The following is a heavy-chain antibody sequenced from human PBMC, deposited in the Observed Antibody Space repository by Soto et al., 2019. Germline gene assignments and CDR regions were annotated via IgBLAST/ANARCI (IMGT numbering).Heavy chain of an antibody. V-gene: IGHV1-69*13. Sequence: SGKVSCKAPGGTFSSYAISWVRQAPGQGLEWRGGTIPRCGTANYQQKFQGRVTLTADESTSTAYMELSSFISEVTPLPCCTLLPYYAICRYRYCWG. CDR3: TLLPYYAICRYRYC. CDR2: TIPRCGTA. CDR1: GGTFSSYA. J-gene: IGHJ4*01. D-gene: IGHD2-8*01.